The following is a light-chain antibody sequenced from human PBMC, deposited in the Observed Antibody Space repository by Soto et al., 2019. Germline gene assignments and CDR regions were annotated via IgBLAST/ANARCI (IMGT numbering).Light chain of an antibody. V-gene: IGKV1-5*01. Sequence: DIQMTQSPSTLSASVGDRVTITCRASQSISSWLAWCQQKPGKAPKLLIYDASSLESGVPSRFSGSGSGTEFTLTISSLQPDDFATYYCQQYNSYSQTFGQGTKVDI. CDR1: QSISSW. J-gene: IGKJ1*01. CDR2: DAS. CDR3: QQYNSYSQT.